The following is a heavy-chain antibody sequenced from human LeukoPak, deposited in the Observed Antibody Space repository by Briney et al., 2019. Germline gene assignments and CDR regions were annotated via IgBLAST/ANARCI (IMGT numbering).Heavy chain of an antibody. CDR1: GFTVSSNY. CDR3: ARGPVTGDFDY. D-gene: IGHD7-27*01. CDR2: IYSGGST. Sequence: GGSLRLSCAASGFTVSSNYMNWVRQAPGKWLEWVSVIYSGGSTYYADSVKGRFTISRDNSKNTLYLQMNSLRAEDTAVYYCARGPVTGDFDYWGQGALVTVSS. V-gene: IGHV3-53*01. J-gene: IGHJ4*02.